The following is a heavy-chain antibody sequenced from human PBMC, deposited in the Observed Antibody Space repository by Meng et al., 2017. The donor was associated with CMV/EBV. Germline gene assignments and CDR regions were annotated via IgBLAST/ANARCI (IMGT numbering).Heavy chain of an antibody. CDR3: AKGGYYDSSGPLTSFDY. CDR1: GFTFSSYA. D-gene: IGHD3-22*01. CDR2: ISGSGGST. Sequence: GESLKISCAASGFTFSSYAMSWVRQAPGKGLEWVSAISGSGGSTYYADSVKGRFTISRDNSKNTLYLQMNSLRAEDTAVYYCAKGGYYDSSGPLTSFDYWGQGTLVTVSS. J-gene: IGHJ4*02. V-gene: IGHV3-23*01.